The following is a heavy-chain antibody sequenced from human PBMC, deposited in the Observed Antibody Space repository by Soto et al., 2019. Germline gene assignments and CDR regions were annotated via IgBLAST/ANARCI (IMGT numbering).Heavy chain of an antibody. D-gene: IGHD6-13*01. Sequence: QVQLVESGGGVVQPGRSLRLSCAASGFTFSSYGMHWVRQPPGKGLEWVAVIWFDRSNKHYADSVKGRFTISRDNSKNTRYMQMNSLRAEDTAVYYCAHGSSGYDFDYWGQGTLVTVSS. CDR2: IWFDRSNK. J-gene: IGHJ4*02. CDR3: AHGSSGYDFDY. CDR1: GFTFSSYG. V-gene: IGHV3-33*01.